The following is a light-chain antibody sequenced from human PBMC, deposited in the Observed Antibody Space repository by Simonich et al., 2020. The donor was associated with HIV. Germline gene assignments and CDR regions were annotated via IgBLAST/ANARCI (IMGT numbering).Light chain of an antibody. CDR3: QQYNSWPT. Sequence: EIVMTQSPATLSVSPGERATLSCRASQSISSNLAWYQQRPVQAPRLLIYGASTRATGFPARFSGSGSGTEFTLTISGMQTEDFAVYYCQQYNSWPTFGGGTKVEIK. CDR2: GAS. V-gene: IGKV3-15*01. J-gene: IGKJ4*01. CDR1: QSISSN.